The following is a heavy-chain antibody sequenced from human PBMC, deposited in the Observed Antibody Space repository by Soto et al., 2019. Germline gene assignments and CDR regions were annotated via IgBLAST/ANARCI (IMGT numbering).Heavy chain of an antibody. Sequence: QAHLEQSGAELKRPGASVKVSCKASGYTFSDFDINWLRQASGQGPEWMGWMNAKSGDRFFAQRFQGKFNMTWDTSLSTAYMKVGSLTSDDTAIYYCARGNPFNYAGFDVWGQGTTVAVSS. CDR1: GYTFSDFD. J-gene: IGHJ6*02. D-gene: IGHD3-16*01. CDR2: MNAKSGDR. V-gene: IGHV1-8*01. CDR3: ARGNPFNYAGFDV.